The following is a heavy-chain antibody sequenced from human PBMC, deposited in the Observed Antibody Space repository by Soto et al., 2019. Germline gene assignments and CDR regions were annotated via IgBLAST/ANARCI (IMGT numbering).Heavy chain of an antibody. J-gene: IGHJ4*02. CDR3: AKDTYSSSWYF. D-gene: IGHD2-2*01. CDR2: IDKSGGDT. CDR1: GFTFTNYL. Sequence: LRLSCAASGFTFTNYLMTWVRQAPGKGLEWVSSIDKSGGDTYYADSVKGRFTISRDNSKNTLYLQMNGLRAEDTALYYCAKDTYSSSWYFWGQGTLVTVAS. V-gene: IGHV3-23*05.